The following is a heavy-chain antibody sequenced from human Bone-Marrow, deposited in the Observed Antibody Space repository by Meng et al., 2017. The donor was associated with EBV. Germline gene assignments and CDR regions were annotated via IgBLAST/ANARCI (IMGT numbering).Heavy chain of an antibody. J-gene: IGHJ4*02. D-gene: IGHD2-21*02. CDR3: TTDDSYDYGDD. Sequence: EVQLVESXXGLVKXGGSLRLSCAASGFTFSNAWMSWVRQAPGKGLEWVGRIKSKTDGGTTDYAAPVKGRFTISRDDSKNTLYLQMNSLKTEDTAVYYCTTDDSYDYGDDWGQGTLVTVSS. V-gene: IGHV3-15*01. CDR1: GFTFSNAW. CDR2: IKSKTDGGTT.